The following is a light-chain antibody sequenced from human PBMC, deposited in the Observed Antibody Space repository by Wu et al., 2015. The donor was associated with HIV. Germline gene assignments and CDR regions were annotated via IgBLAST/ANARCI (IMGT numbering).Light chain of an antibody. CDR1: QSISSNY. CDR3: HQRSNWLMYT. J-gene: IGKJ2*01. Sequence: EIVLTQSPGTLSLSPGERATLSCRASQSISSNYLAWYQQKPGQAPRLLISVASSRATGIPDRFSGSGSGTEFTLTISSLEPEDFAVYYCHQRSNWLMYTFGQGTKVDIK. CDR2: VAS. V-gene: IGKV3D-20*02.